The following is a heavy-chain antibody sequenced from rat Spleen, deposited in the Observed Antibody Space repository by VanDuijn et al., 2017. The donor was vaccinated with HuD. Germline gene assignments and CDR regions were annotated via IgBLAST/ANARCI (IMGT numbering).Heavy chain of an antibody. CDR2: ISYGDSSGHSGT. V-gene: IGHV5-7*01. CDR1: GFTFSSFA. D-gene: IGHD1-10*01. Sequence: EVQLVESGGGLVQPGRSLKLSCAASGFTFSSFAMAWVRQAPKKGLEWVASISYGDSSGHSGTYYRDSVRGRFTISRDDAKSTLYLQMDSLRSEDTATYYCATRDNNYGYWGQGVMVTVSS. J-gene: IGHJ2*01. CDR3: ATRDNNYGY.